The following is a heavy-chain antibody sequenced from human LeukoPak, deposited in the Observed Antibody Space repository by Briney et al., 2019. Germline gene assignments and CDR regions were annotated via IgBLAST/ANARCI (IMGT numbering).Heavy chain of an antibody. J-gene: IGHJ5*02. V-gene: IGHV4-59*01. CDR1: GGSTSSYY. CDR2: IYYSGST. D-gene: IGHD4-17*01. Sequence: SQTLSLTCTVSGGSTSSYYWSWIRQPPGKGLEWIGYIYYSGSTNYNPSLKSRVTISVDTSKDQFSLKLSSVTAADTAVYYCARAATVKRWFDPWGQGTLVTVSS. CDR3: ARAATVKRWFDP.